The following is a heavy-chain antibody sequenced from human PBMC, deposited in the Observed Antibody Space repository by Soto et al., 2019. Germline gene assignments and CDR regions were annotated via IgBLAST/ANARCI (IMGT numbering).Heavy chain of an antibody. V-gene: IGHV5-51*01. CDR3: ARRGEYCSSTSCSADNWFDP. D-gene: IGHD2-2*01. Sequence: GESLKISCKGSGYSFTSYWIGWVRQMPGKGLEWMGIIYPGDSDTRYSPSFQGQVTISADKSISTAYLQWSSLKASDTAMYYCARRGEYCSSTSCSADNWFDPWGQGTLVTVSS. J-gene: IGHJ5*02. CDR1: GYSFTSYW. CDR2: IYPGDSDT.